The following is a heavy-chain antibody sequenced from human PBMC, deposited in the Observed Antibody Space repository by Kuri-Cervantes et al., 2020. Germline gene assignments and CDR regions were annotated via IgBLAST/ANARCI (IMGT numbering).Heavy chain of an antibody. CDR1: GFTFSGSA. J-gene: IGHJ3*02. CDR2: IRSKANSYAT. CDR3: TRYNWNYDAFDI. Sequence: GESLKISCAASGFTFSGSAMHWARQASGKGLEWVGRIRSKANSYATAYAASVKGRFTISRDDSKNTAYLQMNSLKTEDTAVYYCTRYNWNYDAFDIWGQGTMVTDSS. D-gene: IGHD1-7*01. V-gene: IGHV3-73*01.